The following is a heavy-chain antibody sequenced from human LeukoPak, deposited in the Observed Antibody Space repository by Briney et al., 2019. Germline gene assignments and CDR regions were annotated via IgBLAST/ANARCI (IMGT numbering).Heavy chain of an antibody. CDR1: GFTFSSYA. CDR3: AKDTVEGSGD. V-gene: IGHV3-23*01. D-gene: IGHD1-26*01. Sequence: GGSLRLSCAASGFTFSSYAMRWVRQAPGKGLEWVSSVSGSGGSTYYADSVKGRFTISRDSSKNTLYLQMNSLRAEDTAVYYCAKDTVEGSGDWGQGTLVTVSS. J-gene: IGHJ4*02. CDR2: VSGSGGST.